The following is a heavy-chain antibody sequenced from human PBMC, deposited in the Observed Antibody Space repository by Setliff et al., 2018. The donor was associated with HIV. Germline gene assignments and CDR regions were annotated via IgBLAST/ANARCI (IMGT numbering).Heavy chain of an antibody. V-gene: IGHV4-39*01. Sequence: SETLSLTCTVSGGSISSSSYYWGWIRQPPGKGLEWIGSIYYSGSTYYNPSLKSRVTISVDTSKNQFSLKLSSVTAADTAVYYCARLEMQWLAAALFDYWGQGTLVTVSS. D-gene: IGHD6-19*01. CDR1: GGSISSSSYY. CDR3: ARLEMQWLAAALFDY. CDR2: IYYSGST. J-gene: IGHJ4*02.